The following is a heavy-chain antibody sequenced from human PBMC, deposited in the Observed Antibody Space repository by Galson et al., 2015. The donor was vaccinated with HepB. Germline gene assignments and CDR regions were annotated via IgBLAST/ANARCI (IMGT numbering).Heavy chain of an antibody. CDR1: GGTFSSYT. CDR3: ARRGGNSYFDY. J-gene: IGHJ4*02. Sequence: SVKVSCKASGGTFSSYTISWVRQAPGQGLEWMGRIIPILGIANYAQKFQGRVTITADKSTSTAYMELSSLRSEDTAVYYCARRGGNSYFDYWGQGTLVTVSS. V-gene: IGHV1-69*02. CDR2: IIPILGIA. D-gene: IGHD4-23*01.